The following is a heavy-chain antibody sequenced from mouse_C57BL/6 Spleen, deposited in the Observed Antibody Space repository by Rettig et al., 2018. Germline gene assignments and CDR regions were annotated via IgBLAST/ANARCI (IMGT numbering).Heavy chain of an antibody. D-gene: IGHD2-5*01. CDR2: INPNNGGT. Sequence: EVQLQQSGPELVKPGASVKIPCKASGYTFTDYNMDWVKQSHGKSLEWIGDINPNNGGTIYNQKFKGTATLTLDKSASTAYMELRSLTSEDTAVYYCARGGDYSRSYWYFDVWGTGTTVTVSS. CDR3: ARGGDYSRSYWYFDV. V-gene: IGHV1-18*01. J-gene: IGHJ1*03. CDR1: GYTFTDYN.